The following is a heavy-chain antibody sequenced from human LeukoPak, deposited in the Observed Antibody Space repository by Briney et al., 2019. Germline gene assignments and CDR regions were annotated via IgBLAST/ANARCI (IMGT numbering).Heavy chain of an antibody. D-gene: IGHD3-3*01. V-gene: IGHV1-69*13. CDR3: ASSFWSGYFYFDY. J-gene: IGHJ4*02. Sequence: ASVKVSCKASGYTFTGYYMHWVRQAPGQGLEWMGGIIPIFGTANYAQKFQGRVTITADESTSTAYMELSSLRSEDTAVYYCASSFWSGYFYFDYWGQGTLVTVSS. CDR1: GYTFTGYY. CDR2: IIPIFGTA.